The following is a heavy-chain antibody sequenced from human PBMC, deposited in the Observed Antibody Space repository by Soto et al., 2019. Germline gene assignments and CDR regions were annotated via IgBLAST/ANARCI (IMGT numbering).Heavy chain of an antibody. CDR1: GGTFSSYA. D-gene: IGHD3-10*01. CDR2: IIPIFGTA. V-gene: IGHV1-69*13. J-gene: IGHJ6*04. Sequence: SVNVSCKASGGTFSSYAISWVRQAPGQGLEWMGGIIPIFGTANYAQKFQGRVTITADESTSTAYMELSSLRSEDTAVYYCARVRWFGELLHYYYYGTEVWGKETTVIGSS. CDR3: ARVRWFGELLHYYYYGTEV.